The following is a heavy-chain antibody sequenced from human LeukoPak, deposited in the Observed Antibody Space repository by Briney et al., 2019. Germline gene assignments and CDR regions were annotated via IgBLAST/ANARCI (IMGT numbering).Heavy chain of an antibody. CDR3: ARDFYSHDYGETNDAFDI. V-gene: IGHV1-18*01. J-gene: IGHJ3*02. CDR2: ISACNGNT. D-gene: IGHD4-17*01. CDR1: GYTFTSYG. Sequence: ASVKVSCKASGYTFTSYGISWVRQAPGQGLEWMGWISACNGNTNYAQKLQGRVTMTTDTSTSTAYMELRSLRSDDTAVYYCARDFYSHDYGETNDAFDIWGQGTMVTVSS.